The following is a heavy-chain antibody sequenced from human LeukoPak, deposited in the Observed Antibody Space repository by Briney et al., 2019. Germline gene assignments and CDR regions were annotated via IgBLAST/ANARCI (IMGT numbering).Heavy chain of an antibody. V-gene: IGHV3-21*01. J-gene: IGHJ3*02. CDR1: GFTFSSYS. Sequence: GGSLRLSCAASGFTFSSYSMNWVRQAPGKGLEWVSSISSSSSYIYYADSVKGRFTISRDNAKNTLYLQMNSLRAEDTAVYYCARETSDPWSPSDTFDIWGQGTVVTVSS. D-gene: IGHD2-15*01. CDR3: ARETSDPWSPSDTFDI. CDR2: ISSSSSYI.